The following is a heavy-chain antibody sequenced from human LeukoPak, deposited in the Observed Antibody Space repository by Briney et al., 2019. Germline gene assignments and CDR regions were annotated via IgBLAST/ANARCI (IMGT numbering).Heavy chain of an antibody. J-gene: IGHJ4*02. CDR2: ISYDGSNK. V-gene: IGHV3-30*04. CDR1: GFTFSSYA. Sequence: PSETLSLTCTASGFTFSSYAMHWVRQAPGKGLEWVAVISYDGSNKYYADSVKGRFTISRDNSKNTLYLQMNSLRAEDTAVYYCARDRRSVVRGVLYFDYWGQGNLVTASS. D-gene: IGHD3-10*01. CDR3: ARDRRSVVRGVLYFDY.